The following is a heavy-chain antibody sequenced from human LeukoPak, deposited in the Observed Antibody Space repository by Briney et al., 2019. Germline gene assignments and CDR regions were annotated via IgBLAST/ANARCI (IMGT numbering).Heavy chain of an antibody. Sequence: SGGCLRLSCAASGFTFSSYGMHWVRQAPGKGLEWVALIWYDGSNKYYTDSVKGRLTISRDNSKNTLYLQMNSLRAEDTAVYYCAREGPRGNSQFDYWGQGTLVTVSS. V-gene: IGHV3-33*01. J-gene: IGHJ4*02. CDR1: GFTFSSYG. CDR3: AREGPRGNSQFDY. CDR2: IWYDGSNK. D-gene: IGHD2/OR15-2a*01.